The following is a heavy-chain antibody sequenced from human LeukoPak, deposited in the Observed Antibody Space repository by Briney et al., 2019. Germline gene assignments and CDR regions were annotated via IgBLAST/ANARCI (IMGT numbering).Heavy chain of an antibody. Sequence: ASVKVSCKASGYTFTSYAMHWVRQAPGQRLEWMGWINAGNGNTKYSQKFQGRVTITRDTSASIAYMELSSLRSEDTAVYYCARALLFYGDYFDYWGQGTLVTVSS. CDR3: ARALLFYGDYFDY. V-gene: IGHV1-3*01. D-gene: IGHD4-17*01. CDR2: INAGNGNT. J-gene: IGHJ4*02. CDR1: GYTFTSYA.